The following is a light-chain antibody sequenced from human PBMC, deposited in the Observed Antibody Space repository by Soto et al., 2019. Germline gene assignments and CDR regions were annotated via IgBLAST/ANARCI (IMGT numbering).Light chain of an antibody. V-gene: IGKV1-5*03. CDR1: QSISSL. Sequence: DIQMTQSPSTLSASVGDRVTITCRASQSISSLLAWYQQKPGKAPKLLIYKASSLESGVPSRFSGSGSGTKFALTISSLQPDDFAPYYCQQYNSYRTFGQGTKVEIK. CDR3: QQYNSYRT. J-gene: IGKJ1*01. CDR2: KAS.